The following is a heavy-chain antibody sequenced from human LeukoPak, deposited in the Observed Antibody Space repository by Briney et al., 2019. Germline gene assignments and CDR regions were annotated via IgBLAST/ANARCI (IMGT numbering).Heavy chain of an antibody. V-gene: IGHV3-74*01. Sequence: PPGGSLRLSCAASGFTFSNYWMHWVRQAPGKGLVWVSRINSDGSSTNYADSVKGRFTISRDNAKNTLYLQMNSLRAEDTAVYYCARRGAATGAFDIWGQGTMATVSS. CDR1: GFTFSNYW. CDR2: INSDGSST. D-gene: IGHD2-15*01. J-gene: IGHJ3*02. CDR3: ARRGAATGAFDI.